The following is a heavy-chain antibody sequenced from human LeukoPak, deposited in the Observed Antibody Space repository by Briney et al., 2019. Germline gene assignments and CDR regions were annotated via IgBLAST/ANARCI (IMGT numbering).Heavy chain of an antibody. CDR3: ASSGYSSGWYEDY. D-gene: IGHD6-19*01. V-gene: IGHV4-34*01. J-gene: IGHJ4*02. Sequence: PSETLSLTCAVYGGSFSGYYWSWIRQPPGKGLEWIGEINHSGSTNYNPSLKSRVTISVDTSKNQFSLKLSSVTAADTAVYYCASSGYSSGWYEDYWGQGTLVTVSS. CDR1: GGSFSGYY. CDR2: INHSGST.